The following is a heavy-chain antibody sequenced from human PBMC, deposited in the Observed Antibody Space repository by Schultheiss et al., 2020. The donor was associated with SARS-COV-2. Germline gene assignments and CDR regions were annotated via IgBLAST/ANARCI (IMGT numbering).Heavy chain of an antibody. J-gene: IGHJ1*01. CDR3: ARQSSSGWYPQYFQH. D-gene: IGHD6-19*01. CDR2: IYHSGST. CDR1: GYSISSGYY. Sequence: SQTLSLTCTVSGYSISSGYYWGWIRQPPGKGLEWIGSIYHSGSTYYNPSLKSRVTISADTSKNEFSLRLSSVTAADTAMYYCARQSSSGWYPQYFQHWGQGTLVTVSS. V-gene: IGHV4-38-2*02.